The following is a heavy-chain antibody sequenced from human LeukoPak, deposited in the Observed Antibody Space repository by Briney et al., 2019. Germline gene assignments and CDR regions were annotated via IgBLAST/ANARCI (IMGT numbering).Heavy chain of an antibody. CDR1: GYTSTSYY. J-gene: IGHJ5*02. Sequence: GASVKVSCKASGYTSTSYYMHWVRQAPGQGLEWMGTINPSGGSRSYAQKFQGRVTMTRDTSTSTVYMELSSLRSEDTAVYFCARDACSSTICQAGGNWFDPWGQGTLVFVS. V-gene: IGHV1-46*01. D-gene: IGHD2-2*01. CDR2: INPSGGSR. CDR3: ARDACSSTICQAGGNWFDP.